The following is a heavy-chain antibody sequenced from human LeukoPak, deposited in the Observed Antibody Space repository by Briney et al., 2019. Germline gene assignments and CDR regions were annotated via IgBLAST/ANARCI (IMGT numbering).Heavy chain of an antibody. D-gene: IGHD6-19*01. CDR3: VKDRGGLSSDLGYFDY. Sequence: PGGSLRLSCSASGFTFSSYAMHWVRQAPGKGLEYVSAISSNGGSTYYADSVKGRFTISRDNSKNTLYLQMSSLRAEDTAVYYCVKDRGGLSSDLGYFDYWVQGTLVTVSS. V-gene: IGHV3-64D*06. J-gene: IGHJ4*02. CDR1: GFTFSSYA. CDR2: ISSNGGST.